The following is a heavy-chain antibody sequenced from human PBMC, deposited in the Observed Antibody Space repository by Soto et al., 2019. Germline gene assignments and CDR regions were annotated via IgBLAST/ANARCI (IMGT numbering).Heavy chain of an antibody. CDR1: GFTFSSYA. Sequence: QEQLVESGGGVVQPGGSLRLSCTASGFTFSSYAIHWVRQAPGKGLELVAVISYDGSHKYYADDVKGRFTISRDNSKNTRYLQMTSLRAEDTAVYYCARDLRKRGLSYVRNMDAWGQGTTVTVSS. V-gene: IGHV3-30-3*01. CDR2: ISYDGSHK. J-gene: IGHJ6*02. CDR3: ARDLRKRGLSYVRNMDA. D-gene: IGHD3-16*02.